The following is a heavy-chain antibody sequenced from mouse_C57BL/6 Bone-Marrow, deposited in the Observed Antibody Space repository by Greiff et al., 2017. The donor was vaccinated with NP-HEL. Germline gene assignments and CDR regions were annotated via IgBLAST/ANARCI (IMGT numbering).Heavy chain of an antibody. CDR2: IYPGSGST. CDR1: GYTFTSYW. J-gene: IGHJ2*01. CDR3: ARGITTAARLFDY. D-gene: IGHD1-2*01. Sequence: VQLQQSGAELVKPGASVKMSCKASGYTFTSYWITWVKQRPGQGLEWIGDIYPGSGSTNYNEKFKSKATLTVDTSSSTAYMQLSSLTSEDSAVYYCARGITTAARLFDYWGQGTTLTVSS. V-gene: IGHV1-55*01.